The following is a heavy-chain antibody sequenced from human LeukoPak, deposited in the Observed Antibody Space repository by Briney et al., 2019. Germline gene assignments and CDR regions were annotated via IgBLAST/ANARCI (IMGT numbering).Heavy chain of an antibody. CDR3: ASVLGYCSGGSCYSFDY. V-gene: IGHV4-61*02. D-gene: IGHD2-15*01. CDR1: GGSISSGSYY. Sequence: SETLSLTCTVSGGSISSGSYYWSWIRQPAGKGLEWIGRIYTSGSTNYNPSLKSRVTISVDTSKNQFSLKLSSVTAADTAVYYCASVLGYCSGGSCYSFDYWGQGTLVTVSS. CDR2: IYTSGST. J-gene: IGHJ4*02.